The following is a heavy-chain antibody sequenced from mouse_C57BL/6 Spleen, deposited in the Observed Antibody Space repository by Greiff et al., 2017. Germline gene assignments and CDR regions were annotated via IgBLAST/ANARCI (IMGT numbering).Heavy chain of an antibody. Sequence: EVQLQQSGPELVKPGASVKISCKASGYTFTDYYMNWVKQSHGKSLEWIGDINPNNGGTSYNQKFKGKATLTVDKSSSTAYMDLRSLTSEDAAVYYCARSTVGRAYYFDYWGQGTTLTVSS. CDR3: ARSTVGRAYYFDY. D-gene: IGHD1-3*01. J-gene: IGHJ2*01. CDR1: GYTFTDYY. CDR2: INPNNGGT. V-gene: IGHV1-26*01.